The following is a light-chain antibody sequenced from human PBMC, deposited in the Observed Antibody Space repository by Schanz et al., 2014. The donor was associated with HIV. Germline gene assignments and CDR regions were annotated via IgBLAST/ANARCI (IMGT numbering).Light chain of an antibody. CDR3: QQYSNWPPMT. CDR1: QSVSSN. CDR2: GAS. Sequence: EIVMTQSPGTLSLSPGERATVSCRASQSVSSNLAWYQQKPGQAPRLLIYGASTRATGIPARFSGSGSGTEFTLTIGSLQSEDFAVYYCQQYSNWPPMTFGGGTKVEIK. V-gene: IGKV3-15*01. J-gene: IGKJ4*01.